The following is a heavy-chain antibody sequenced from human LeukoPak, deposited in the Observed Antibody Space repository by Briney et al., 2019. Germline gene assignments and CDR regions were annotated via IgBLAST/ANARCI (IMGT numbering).Heavy chain of an antibody. J-gene: IGHJ4*02. CDR2: IKQDGSEK. D-gene: IGHD4-17*01. V-gene: IGHV3-7*01. CDR3: AREQYGDYFDY. Sequence: GGSLRLSCAATGSTFSNYWMSWVRQAPGKGLEWVANIKQDGSEKYYVDSVKGRFTISRDNAKNSLYLQMNSLRAEDTAVYYCAREQYGDYFDYWGQGTLVTVSS. CDR1: GSTFSNYW.